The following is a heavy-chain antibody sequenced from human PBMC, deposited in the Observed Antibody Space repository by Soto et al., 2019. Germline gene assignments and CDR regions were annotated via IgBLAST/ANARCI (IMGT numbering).Heavy chain of an antibody. CDR1: GFSLNSNNYY. Sequence: QLQLQESCPGLLKPSENLFLICTVSGFSLNSNNYYWAWIRQSPGEGLEWIGSVSYIGTTFYNPSLKSRVTISIETSWNNFSLHLMSVTAADTAVYYCVRQDGDNWFDSWGQGVPVSLSS. CDR2: VSYIGTT. V-gene: IGHV4-39*01. D-gene: IGHD2-8*01. CDR3: VRQDGDNWFDS. J-gene: IGHJ5*01.